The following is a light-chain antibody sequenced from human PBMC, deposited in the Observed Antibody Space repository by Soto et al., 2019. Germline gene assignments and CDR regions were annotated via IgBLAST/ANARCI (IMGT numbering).Light chain of an antibody. CDR1: SSNIGAGYD. CDR2: GNN. Sequence: QSVLTQPPSVSGAPGQRVTISCTGSSSNIGAGYDVHWYQQLPGTAPKLLIYGNNNRPSGVPVRFSGSKSGASPSLAITGLQAEDEADYYCQSYDNSLSGYVFGTGTKLTVL. CDR3: QSYDNSLSGYV. V-gene: IGLV1-40*01. J-gene: IGLJ1*01.